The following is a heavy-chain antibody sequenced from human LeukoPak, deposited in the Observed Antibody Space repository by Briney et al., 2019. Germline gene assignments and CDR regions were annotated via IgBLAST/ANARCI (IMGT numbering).Heavy chain of an antibody. J-gene: IGHJ1*01. CDR3: TKNVHCSSTSCYRGRAEYFQH. D-gene: IGHD2-2*01. V-gene: IGHV3-23*01. CDR2: ISGSGGST. CDR1: GFAFSSYA. Sequence: GGSLRLSCAASGFAFSSYAMSWVRQAPGKGLEWASAISGSGGSTYYADSVKGRFTISRDNSKNTLYLQMNSLRAEDTAVYYCTKNVHCSSTSCYRGRAEYFQHWGQGTLVTVSS.